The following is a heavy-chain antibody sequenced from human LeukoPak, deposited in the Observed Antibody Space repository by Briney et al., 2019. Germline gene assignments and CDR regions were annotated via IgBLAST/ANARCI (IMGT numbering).Heavy chain of an antibody. Sequence: GGSLRLSCAASGFKFGIYWMSWVRQAPGKGLEWVANINEDGSEKYYVDSVKGRFTISRDNSKNSLYLQMNSLRAEDTAVYYCAGYGKSKLDYWGQGTLVTVRS. CDR3: AGYGKSKLDY. CDR1: GFKFGIYW. V-gene: IGHV3-7*05. D-gene: IGHD1-1*01. J-gene: IGHJ4*02. CDR2: INEDGSEK.